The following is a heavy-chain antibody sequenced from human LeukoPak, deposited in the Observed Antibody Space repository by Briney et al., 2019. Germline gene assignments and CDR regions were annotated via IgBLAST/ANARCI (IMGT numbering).Heavy chain of an antibody. Sequence: GGSLRLSCATSGFTFSIYGMSWVRQAPGKGLGWGSGISGSGDDTYFADSVKGRFTISRDNSKNTLYLQMNRLRAEDTAVYYCAKMGPAVPNDYWGQGTLVTVSS. CDR3: AKMGPAVPNDY. D-gene: IGHD6-19*01. CDR1: GFTFSIYG. J-gene: IGHJ4*02. V-gene: IGHV3-23*01. CDR2: ISGSGDDT.